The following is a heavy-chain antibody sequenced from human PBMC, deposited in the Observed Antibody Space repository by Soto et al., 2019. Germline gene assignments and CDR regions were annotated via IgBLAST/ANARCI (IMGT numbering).Heavy chain of an antibody. CDR3: ASDTRYQGDAFDI. CDR2: IYYSGST. Sequence: QLQLQESGPGLVKPSETLSLTCTVSGGSISSSSYYWGWIRQPPGKGLEWIGSIYYSGSTYYNPSLKSRVTISVDTSKNQFSLKLSSVTAADTAVYYCASDTRYQGDAFDIWGQGTMVTVSS. V-gene: IGHV4-39*01. CDR1: GGSISSSSYY. J-gene: IGHJ3*02. D-gene: IGHD2-2*01.